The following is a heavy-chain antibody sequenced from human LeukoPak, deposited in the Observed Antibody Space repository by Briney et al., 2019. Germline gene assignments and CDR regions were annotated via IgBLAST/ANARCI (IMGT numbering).Heavy chain of an antibody. CDR3: ATDVTYYDSSGYTGGAFDY. D-gene: IGHD3-22*01. V-gene: IGHV1-69*04. CDR1: EGTFSSYA. J-gene: IGHJ4*02. Sequence: GSSVKVSCKASEGTFSSYAISWVRQAPGQGLEWMGRIIPIFGIANYAQKFQGRVTITADKSTSTAYMELSSLRSEDTAVYYCATDVTYYDSSGYTGGAFDYWGQGTLVTVSS. CDR2: IIPIFGIA.